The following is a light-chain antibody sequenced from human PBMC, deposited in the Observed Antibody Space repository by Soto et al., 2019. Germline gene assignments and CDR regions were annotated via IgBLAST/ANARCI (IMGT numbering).Light chain of an antibody. CDR1: SSDVGAYNS. Sequence: HSVLTQPASVSGSPGQSITLSCTGTSSDVGAYNSVSWYQQHPGKAPKLIIYDVSTRPSGVSNRFSGSKSGNTASLTISGLQAEDEADYYCSSSTTSTTRVFGTGTKLTVL. J-gene: IGLJ1*01. CDR2: DVS. CDR3: SSSTTSTTRV. V-gene: IGLV2-14*03.